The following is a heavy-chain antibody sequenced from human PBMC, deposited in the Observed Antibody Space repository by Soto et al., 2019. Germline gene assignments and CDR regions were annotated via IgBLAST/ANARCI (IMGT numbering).Heavy chain of an antibody. J-gene: IGHJ4*02. V-gene: IGHV1-69*01. D-gene: IGHD3-22*01. Sequence: QVQLVQSGAEVKKPGSSVKVSCKASGGTFSSYAISWVRQASGQGLEWMGGIIPIFGTANYAQKFQGRVTITADESTSTAYMELSSLRSEDTAVYYCARDRGYDSSGYYFGAFDYWGQGTLVTVSS. CDR1: GGTFSSYA. CDR2: IIPIFGTA. CDR3: ARDRGYDSSGYYFGAFDY.